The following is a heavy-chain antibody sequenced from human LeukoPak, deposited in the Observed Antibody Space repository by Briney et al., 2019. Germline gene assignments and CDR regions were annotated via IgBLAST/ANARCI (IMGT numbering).Heavy chain of an antibody. CDR1: GFTFSGSW. V-gene: IGHV3-7*01. Sequence: AGGSLRLSCAASGFTFSGSWMSWVRQTPEKGLEWVANMSPDGTEKYYVDSVKGRFTISRDNAKNSLYLQMNSLRAEDTAVYYCARELSGYMDVWGKGTTVTVSS. D-gene: IGHD7-27*01. CDR2: MSPDGTEK. J-gene: IGHJ6*03. CDR3: ARELSGYMDV.